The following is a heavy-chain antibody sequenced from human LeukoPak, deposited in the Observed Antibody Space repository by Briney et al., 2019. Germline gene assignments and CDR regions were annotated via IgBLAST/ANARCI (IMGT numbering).Heavy chain of an antibody. CDR3: ARDGGSSRPGAFDI. J-gene: IGHJ3*02. Sequence: GGSLRLSCAASGFTFSSYGMRWVRQAPGKGLEWVAVIWYGGSSKYYADSVKGRFTISRDNSKNTLYLQMNSLRAEDTAVYYCARDGGSSRPGAFDIWGQGTMVSVSS. D-gene: IGHD2-15*01. CDR2: IWYGGSSK. CDR1: GFTFSSYG. V-gene: IGHV3-33*01.